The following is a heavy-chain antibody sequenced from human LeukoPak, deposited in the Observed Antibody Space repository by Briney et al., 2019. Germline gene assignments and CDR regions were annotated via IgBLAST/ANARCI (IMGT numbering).Heavy chain of an antibody. CDR1: GFTFSSYS. V-gene: IGHV3-21*01. D-gene: IGHD6-13*01. Sequence: GGSLRLSCAASGFTFSSYSMNWVRQAPGKGLEWVSSISSSSSYIYYADLVKGRFTISRDNAKNSLYLQMNSLRAEDTAVYYCAREAAAGTYFDYWGQGTLVTVSS. CDR3: AREAAAGTYFDY. CDR2: ISSSSSYI. J-gene: IGHJ4*02.